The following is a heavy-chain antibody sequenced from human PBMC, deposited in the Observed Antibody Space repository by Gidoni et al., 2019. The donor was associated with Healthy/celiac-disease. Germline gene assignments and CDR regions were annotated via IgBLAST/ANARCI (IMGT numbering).Heavy chain of an antibody. CDR2: IYWDDDK. Sequence: QITLKESGPTLVKPTQTLTLTCTFSGFSLSTSGVGVGWIRQPPGKALEWLALIYWDDDKRYSPSLKSRLTITKDTSKNQVVLTMTNMDPVDTATYYCAHAADYYDSSGYYWSGDAFDIWGQGTMVTVSS. CDR3: AHAADYYDSSGYYWSGDAFDI. CDR1: GFSLSTSGVG. V-gene: IGHV2-5*02. J-gene: IGHJ3*02. D-gene: IGHD3-22*01.